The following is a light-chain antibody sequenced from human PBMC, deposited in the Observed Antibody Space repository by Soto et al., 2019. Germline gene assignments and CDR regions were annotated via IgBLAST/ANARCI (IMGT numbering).Light chain of an antibody. CDR2: AAS. CDR1: QTVGTF. Sequence: DLQMTQSPSSLSASVGERVTITCRASQTVGTFLNWYQQRPGRAPNLLIYAASNLPTGVPSRFSGSGSGTDFTLTINSLQPEDFGTYYCQQSYSIRSWTFGQGTKVDIK. V-gene: IGKV1-39*01. CDR3: QQSYSIRSWT. J-gene: IGKJ1*01.